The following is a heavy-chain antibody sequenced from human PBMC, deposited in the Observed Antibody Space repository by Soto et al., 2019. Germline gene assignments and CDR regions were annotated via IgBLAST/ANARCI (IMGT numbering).Heavy chain of an antibody. CDR1: GFTFSNYW. CDR3: ARGLFLDY. V-gene: IGHV3-74*01. J-gene: IGHJ4*02. D-gene: IGHD3-3*01. CDR2: INEDESNT. Sequence: EVQLVESGGGLVQPGGSLRLSCATSGFTFSNYWMHWVRQAPGKGPVWVSRINEDESNTNYADSVKGRFTISRDNAKNTLYLQMTRLSAAATAVYYCARGLFLDYWGQGTRVTVSS.